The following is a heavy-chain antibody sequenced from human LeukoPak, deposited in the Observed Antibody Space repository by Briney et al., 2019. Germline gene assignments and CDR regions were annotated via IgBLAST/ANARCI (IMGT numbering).Heavy chain of an antibody. V-gene: IGHV1-18*04. CDR2: ISVYNGNT. D-gene: IGHD5-12*01. CDR3: ARWDRVDIAATNGDY. Sequence: ASVKVSRKASGYTFTTYTISWVRQAPGQGLEWMGWISVYNGNTNTALKFQGRVTMTADRSTSTAYMELRSLTSDDTAVYYCARWDRVDIAATNGDYWGQGTLVTVSS. J-gene: IGHJ4*02. CDR1: GYTFTTYT.